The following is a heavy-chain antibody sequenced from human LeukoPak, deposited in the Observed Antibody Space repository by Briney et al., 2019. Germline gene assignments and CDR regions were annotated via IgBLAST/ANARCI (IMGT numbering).Heavy chain of an antibody. Sequence: ASVKVSCKASGYTFTSYYMHWVRQAPGQGLEWMGIINPSGGSTSYAQKFQGRVTMTRDTSISTAYMELSRLRSEDTAVYCCAIHYYDSSGFYYSFDYWGQGTLVTVSS. CDR3: AIHYYDSSGFYYSFDY. V-gene: IGHV1-46*01. J-gene: IGHJ4*02. D-gene: IGHD3-22*01. CDR2: INPSGGST. CDR1: GYTFTSYY.